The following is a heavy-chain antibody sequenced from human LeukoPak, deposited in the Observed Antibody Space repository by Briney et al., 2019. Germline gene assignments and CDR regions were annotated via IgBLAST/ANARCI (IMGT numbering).Heavy chain of an antibody. D-gene: IGHD1-1*01. J-gene: IGHJ4*02. CDR3: ARERSGVGARGFFDY. CDR2: MSPNSGNT. CDR1: GYTFTSYD. Sequence: ASVKVSCKASGYTFTSYDINWVRQATGQGLEWMGWMSPNSGNTGYAQKFQGRVTMTRNTSISTVYMELSSLRSEDTAVYYCARERSGVGARGFFDYWGQGTLVTVSS. V-gene: IGHV1-8*01.